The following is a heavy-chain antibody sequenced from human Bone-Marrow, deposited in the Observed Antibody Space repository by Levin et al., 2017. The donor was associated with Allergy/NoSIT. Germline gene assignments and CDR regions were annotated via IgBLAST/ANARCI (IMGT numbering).Heavy chain of an antibody. CDR3: ARESRQYVYFES. J-gene: IGHJ4*02. CDR1: GFGLNSHG. D-gene: IGHD2/OR15-2a*01. Sequence: GGSLRLSCEVSGFGLNSHGMHWVRQSPGKGLEWLAVIWYDGSGTHYAESVRGRFTISRDLSTNTLYLEMRNLRVEDTGVYFCARESRQYVYFESWGQGTLVSVSS. V-gene: IGHV3-33*01. CDR2: IWYDGSGT.